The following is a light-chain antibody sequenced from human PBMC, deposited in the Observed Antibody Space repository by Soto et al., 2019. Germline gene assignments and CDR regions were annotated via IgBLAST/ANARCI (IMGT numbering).Light chain of an antibody. CDR3: SSYAGSNYV. J-gene: IGLJ1*01. CDR2: EVT. CDR1: SSDVGGYNH. V-gene: IGLV2-8*01. Sequence: QSALTQPPSASGSPGQSVTISCTGGSSDVGGYNHVSWFQQHPGKAPKVMIYEVTKRPSGVPDRFSGSKSGNTASLTVSGLQDEDEADYCCSSYAGSNYVFGSGTKLTVL.